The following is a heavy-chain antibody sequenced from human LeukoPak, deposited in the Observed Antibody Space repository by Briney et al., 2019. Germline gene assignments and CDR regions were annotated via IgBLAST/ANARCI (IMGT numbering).Heavy chain of an antibody. D-gene: IGHD3/OR15-3a*01. Sequence: ASVKVSCKASGYTFTGYSMHWVRQAPGQGLEWMGWINPNSGGTNYAQKFQGRFTMTRDTSISTAYMELRRLRSDDTAVYYCARDGNPRTRTGYYPPDYYYGMDVWGQGTTVTVSS. CDR2: INPNSGGT. J-gene: IGHJ6*02. CDR1: GYTFTGYS. V-gene: IGHV1-2*02. CDR3: ARDGNPRTRTGYYPPDYYYGMDV.